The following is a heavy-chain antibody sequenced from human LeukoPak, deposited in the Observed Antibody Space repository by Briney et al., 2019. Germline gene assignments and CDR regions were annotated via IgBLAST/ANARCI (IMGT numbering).Heavy chain of an antibody. J-gene: IGHJ4*02. CDR2: FDPEDGET. CDR1: GYTLTELS. CDR3: ATLPSYNWSKKWFDY. V-gene: IGHV1-24*01. Sequence: ASVKVSCKVSGYTLTELSMHWVRQAPGKGLEWMGGFDPEDGETIYAQKFQGRVTMTEDTSTDTAYMELSSLRSEDTAVYYCATLPSYNWSKKWFDYWGQGTLVTVSS. D-gene: IGHD1/OR15-1a*01.